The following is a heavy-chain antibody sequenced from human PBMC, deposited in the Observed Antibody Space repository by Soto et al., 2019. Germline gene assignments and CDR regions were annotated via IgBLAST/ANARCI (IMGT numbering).Heavy chain of an antibody. Sequence: SETLSLTCTVSGGSISSGGYYWSWIRQHPGKGLEWIGYIYYSGSTYYIPSLKSRVTISVDTSKKQFSLKLNSVTAADTAVYYCARMWYGAITFKYFSYRMDVRGQGPLVIVSS. V-gene: IGHV4-31*03. CDR1: GGSISSGGYY. CDR2: IYYSGST. J-gene: IGHJ6*02. CDR3: ARMWYGAITFKYFSYRMDV. D-gene: IGHD3-16*01.